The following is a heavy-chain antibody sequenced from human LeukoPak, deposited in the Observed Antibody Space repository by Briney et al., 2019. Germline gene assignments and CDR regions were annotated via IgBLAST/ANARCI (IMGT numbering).Heavy chain of an antibody. CDR2: IYYIGNT. V-gene: IGHV4-59*08. D-gene: IGHD3-22*01. Sequence: SETLSLTCTVSGGSISSYYWSWIRQPPGKGMECIGYIYYIGNTNYNPSLESRVTISVDTSKNQFSLKLSSVTAADTAVYYCARRQRYYDSSGYFSGAAFDIWGQGTMVTVSS. CDR1: GGSISSYY. J-gene: IGHJ3*02. CDR3: ARRQRYYDSSGYFSGAAFDI.